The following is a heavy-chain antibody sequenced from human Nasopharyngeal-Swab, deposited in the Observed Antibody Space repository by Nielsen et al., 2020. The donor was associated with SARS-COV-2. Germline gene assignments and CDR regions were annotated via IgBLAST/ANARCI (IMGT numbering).Heavy chain of an antibody. Sequence: GGSLRLSCAASGFTLSSNSMNWVRQAPGKGLEWVSSISTSSSYLYYADSVKARFTISRDNPKNSLYLQMNSPRAEDTAVYYCARGRGGGYDPWGYYYYDMDVWGHGTTVTVSS. D-gene: IGHD5-12*01. CDR1: GFTLSSNS. J-gene: IGHJ6*02. V-gene: IGHV3-21*01. CDR2: ISTSSSYL. CDR3: ARGRGGGYDPWGYYYYDMDV.